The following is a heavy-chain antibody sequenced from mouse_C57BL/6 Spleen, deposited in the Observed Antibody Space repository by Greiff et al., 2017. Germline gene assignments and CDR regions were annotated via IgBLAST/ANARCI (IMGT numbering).Heavy chain of an antibody. CDR1: GFTFTDYY. Sequence: EVKLVESEGGLVQPGSSMKLSCTASGFTFTDYYMAWVRQVPEKGLEWVANINYDGSSTYYLDSLKSRFIISRDNAKIILYLQMSGLKSEGTATYYCASGYYGSSRDWYFDVWGTGTTVTVSS. CDR2: INYDGSST. V-gene: IGHV5-16*01. D-gene: IGHD1-1*01. CDR3: ASGYYGSSRDWYFDV. J-gene: IGHJ1*03.